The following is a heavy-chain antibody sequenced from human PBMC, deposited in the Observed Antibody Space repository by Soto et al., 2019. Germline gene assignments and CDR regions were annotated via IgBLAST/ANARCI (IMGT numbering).Heavy chain of an antibody. D-gene: IGHD4-17*01. CDR3: ARDLSGDYGALDT. J-gene: IGHJ3*02. CDR2: IWYDGSNK. V-gene: IGHV3-33*01. Sequence: GGSLXLSCAASGFTFSRYGMHWARQGPGRGLEWVAVIWYDGSNKVYADSVKGRFTISKDSSKNTLYLQMNSLRAEDTAVYYCARDLSGDYGALDTWGQGTMVTVSS. CDR1: GFTFSRYG.